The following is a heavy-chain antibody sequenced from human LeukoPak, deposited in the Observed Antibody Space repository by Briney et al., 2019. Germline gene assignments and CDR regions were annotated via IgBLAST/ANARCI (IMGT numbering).Heavy chain of an antibody. V-gene: IGHV4-59*01. D-gene: IGHD3-16*02. CDR1: GGSITSYY. Sequence: SETLSLTSPVYGGSITSYYWSWIRQPPGNGLEWIGYIYYSVSTNSHPSLKSRATISVDTSKNQFSVQLSSVTAADPAVYYCARDYDYVWGSYRYTPGGFQHWGQGTLVTVSS. CDR2: IYYSVST. J-gene: IGHJ1*01. CDR3: ARDYDYVWGSYRYTPGGFQH.